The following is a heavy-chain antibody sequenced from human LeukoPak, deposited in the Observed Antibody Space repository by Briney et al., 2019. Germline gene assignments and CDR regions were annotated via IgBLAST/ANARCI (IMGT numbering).Heavy chain of an antibody. Sequence: GGSLRLSCAASGFTFTSYVMHWVRQAPGKGLEWVAAIWSDGSKQYYADSVKGRFSISRDDAKNTLYLQMNSLRAEDSGVYYCARDPYRSFDYWGQGTLVTVSS. J-gene: IGHJ4*02. D-gene: IGHD4-11*01. V-gene: IGHV3-33*01. CDR2: IWSDGSKQ. CDR3: ARDPYRSFDY. CDR1: GFTFTSYV.